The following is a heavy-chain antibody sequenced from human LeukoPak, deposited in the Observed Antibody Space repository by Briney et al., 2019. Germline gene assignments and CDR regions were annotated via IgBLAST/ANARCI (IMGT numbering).Heavy chain of an antibody. Sequence: SETLSLTCAVYGVSFSGYYWSWIRQPPGKGLEWIGEINHSGSTNYNPSLKSRVTISVDTSKNQFSLKLSSVTAADTAVYYCARYCSGGSRYSGAFDIWGQGTMVTVSS. CDR2: INHSGST. CDR1: GVSFSGYY. J-gene: IGHJ3*02. D-gene: IGHD2-15*01. CDR3: ARYCSGGSRYSGAFDI. V-gene: IGHV4-34*01.